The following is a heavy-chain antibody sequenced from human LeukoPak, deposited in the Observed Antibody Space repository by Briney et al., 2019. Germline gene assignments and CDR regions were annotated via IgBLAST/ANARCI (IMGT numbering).Heavy chain of an antibody. D-gene: IGHD5-24*01. V-gene: IGHV3-23*01. J-gene: IGHJ4*02. CDR3: AKPLRDAGSFNYPYFDF. CDR1: GFTFTNYA. CDR2: ISGSGGSS. Sequence: QSGGSLRLSCAASGFTFTNYAMNWVRQAPGKGLEWVSAISGSGGSSSYADSVRGRFTISRDNANNMLYLQMNSLRADDTAVYYCAKPLRDAGSFNYPYFDFWGQGTLVTVSS.